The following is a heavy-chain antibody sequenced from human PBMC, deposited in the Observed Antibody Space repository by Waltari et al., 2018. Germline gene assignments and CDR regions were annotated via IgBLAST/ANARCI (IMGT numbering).Heavy chain of an antibody. V-gene: IGHV4-38-2*01. CDR1: GYSLSMGDY. D-gene: IGHD2-2*01. J-gene: IGHJ4*02. CDR2: IYHSGST. Sequence: QVQLQESGPGLVKPSETLSPTCAVSGYSLSMGDYSGWIRQPPGQGLEWIGSIYHSGSTYYNPSLKSRVTISVDTSKNQFSLKLSSVTAADTAVYYCARHDIVVVPAAIAYFDYWGQGTLVTVSS. CDR3: ARHDIVVVPAAIAYFDY.